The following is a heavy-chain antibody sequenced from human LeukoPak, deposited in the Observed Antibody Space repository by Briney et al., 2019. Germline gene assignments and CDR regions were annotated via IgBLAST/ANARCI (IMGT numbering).Heavy chain of an antibody. CDR2: IYSSGST. J-gene: IGHJ4*02. CDR1: GGSISSYY. V-gene: IGHV4-59*01. D-gene: IGHD2-2*01. CDR3: AKLEVVAAEDY. Sequence: SETLSLTCTVSGGSISSYYWSWIRQPPGKGLEWIGHIYSSGSTNCHPSLKSRVTISIDTSKNQLSLKLTSVTAADTAVYYCAKLEVVAAEDYWGQGTLVTVSS.